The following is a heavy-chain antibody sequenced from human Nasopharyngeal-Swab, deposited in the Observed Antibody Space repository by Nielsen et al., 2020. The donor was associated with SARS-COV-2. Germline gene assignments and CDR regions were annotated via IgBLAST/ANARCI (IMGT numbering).Heavy chain of an antibody. J-gene: IGHJ6*02. Sequence: GSLRLSCSVSGVSISSSSYYWGWIRQPPGKGLEWIGSVYYSGSTYYSPSLKSRVTISVDTSKNQFSLKLSSVTAADTAVYYCARSTSSGSYYSWHYYGMDVWGQGTTVTVSS. V-gene: IGHV4-39*01. CDR2: VYYSGST. CDR1: GVSISSSSYY. CDR3: ARSTSSGSYYSWHYYGMDV. D-gene: IGHD3-10*01.